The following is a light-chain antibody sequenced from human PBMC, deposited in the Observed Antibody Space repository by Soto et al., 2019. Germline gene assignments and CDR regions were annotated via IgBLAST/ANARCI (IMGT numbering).Light chain of an antibody. CDR2: KAS. J-gene: IGKJ4*01. Sequence: QSPATPSPSARNMVTITCRASQTISSWLAWYQQKPGKAPKLLIYKASTLKSGVPSRFSGSGSGTEFTLTISSLQADDVVRYYCQHSASYSNAFGEGTK. V-gene: IGKV1-5*03. CDR3: QHSASYSNA. CDR1: QTISSW.